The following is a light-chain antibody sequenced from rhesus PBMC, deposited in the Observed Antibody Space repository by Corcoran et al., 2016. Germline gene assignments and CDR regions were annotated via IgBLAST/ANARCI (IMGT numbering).Light chain of an antibody. Sequence: DIQMTQSPSSLTASVGDTVTSTCRASQSISSWIAWYQQKPGKAPKLLIYKATSLQSGFPSRFSGSGSGTDFTLTIRSLQSEDFSTYYCPQYSSSPPTFCQGTKVEIK. J-gene: IGKJ1*01. V-gene: IGKV1-22*01. CDR2: KAT. CDR3: PQYSSSPPT. CDR1: QSISSW.